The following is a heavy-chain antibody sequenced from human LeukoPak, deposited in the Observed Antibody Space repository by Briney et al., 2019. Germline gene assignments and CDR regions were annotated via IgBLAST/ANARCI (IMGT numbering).Heavy chain of an antibody. V-gene: IGHV4-39*01. CDR2: IYYSWKT. D-gene: IGHD2-15*01. Sequence: SETLPLTCTVSGGSISSRSYYWGWIRQPPGKGLEWIGSIYYSWKTFYNPSLESRVTISVDTSRNQFSLNLISVTAADTAVYYCSRHQQGFCSGGSCSSDYYYMDVWGKGTTVTVSS. CDR1: GGSISSRSYY. J-gene: IGHJ6*03. CDR3: SRHQQGFCSGGSCSSDYYYMDV.